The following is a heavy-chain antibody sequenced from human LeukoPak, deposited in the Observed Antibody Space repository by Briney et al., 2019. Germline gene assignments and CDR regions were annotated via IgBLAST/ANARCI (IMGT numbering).Heavy chain of an antibody. CDR3: ARERECYYGSGSYGSGMDV. CDR1: GGSISSGDYY. D-gene: IGHD3-10*01. V-gene: IGHV4-30-4*01. CDR2: IYYSGST. J-gene: IGHJ6*02. Sequence: PSQTLSLTCTVSGGSISSGDYYWSWIRQPPGKGLEWIGYIYYSGSTYYNPSLKSRVTISVDTSKNQFSLKLSSVTAADTAVYYCARERECYYGSGSYGSGMDVWGQGTTVTVSS.